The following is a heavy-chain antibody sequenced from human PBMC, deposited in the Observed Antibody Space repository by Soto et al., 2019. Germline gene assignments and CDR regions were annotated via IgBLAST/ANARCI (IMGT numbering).Heavy chain of an antibody. Sequence: EVQLVESGGGLVQPGGSLRLSCAASGFTFSTYWMHWVRQVPGKGLMWVSRIIGDGSNTNYADSVKGRFTISRDNAKNTLYLQMNSLTDEDTAVYYCARGTRVGGFGELQYWRQGILVTVSS. CDR2: IIGDGSNT. V-gene: IGHV3-74*01. J-gene: IGHJ4*02. D-gene: IGHD3-10*01. CDR3: ARGTRVGGFGELQY. CDR1: GFTFSTYW.